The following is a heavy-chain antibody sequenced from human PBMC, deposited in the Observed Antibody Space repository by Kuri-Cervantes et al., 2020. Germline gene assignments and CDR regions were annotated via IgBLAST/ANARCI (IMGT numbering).Heavy chain of an antibody. CDR2: ISWNSGSI. J-gene: IGHJ4*02. CDR1: GFTFDDYA. V-gene: IGHV3-9*01. Sequence: SLKISCAASGFTFDDYAMHWVRQAPGKGLEWVSGISWNSGSIGYADSVKGRFTISRDNSKNTLYLQMNSLRAEDTAVYYCARDSLGGSDLDYWGQGTLVTVSS. D-gene: IGHD3-10*01. CDR3: ARDSLGGSDLDY.